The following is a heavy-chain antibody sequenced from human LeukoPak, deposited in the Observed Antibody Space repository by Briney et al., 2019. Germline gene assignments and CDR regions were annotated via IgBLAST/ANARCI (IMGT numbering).Heavy chain of an antibody. Sequence: ASVKVSCKASGYTFTSYDINWVRQAPGQGLEWMGWINPNSGGTNYAQKFQGRVTMTRDTSISTAYMELSRLRSDDTAVYYCARVTGYTIEDYFDYWGQGTLVTVSS. CDR3: ARVTGYTIEDYFDY. V-gene: IGHV1-2*02. CDR2: INPNSGGT. CDR1: GYTFTSYD. J-gene: IGHJ4*02. D-gene: IGHD3-9*01.